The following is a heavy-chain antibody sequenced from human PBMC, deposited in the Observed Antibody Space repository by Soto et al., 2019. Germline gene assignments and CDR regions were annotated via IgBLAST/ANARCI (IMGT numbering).Heavy chain of an antibody. V-gene: IGHV3-23*01. CDR1: GFTFSSYA. CDR3: AKHSRTNDFWSSAVKGAFDI. J-gene: IGHJ3*02. CDR2: IGSDGDST. D-gene: IGHD3-3*01. Sequence: GGSLRLSCAASGFTFSSYAITWFRQAPGKGLEWVSAIGSDGDSTFYADSVKGRFTISRDNSRNTLYLQMNSLRAEDTAVYFCAKHSRTNDFWSSAVKGAFDIWGQGTMVTVSS.